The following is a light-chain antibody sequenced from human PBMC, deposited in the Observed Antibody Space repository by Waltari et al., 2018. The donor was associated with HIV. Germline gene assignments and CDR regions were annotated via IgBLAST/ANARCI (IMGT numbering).Light chain of an antibody. CDR1: QRVSSSY. CDR3: QQYGSSLWT. CDR2: GAS. V-gene: IGKV3-20*01. J-gene: IGKJ3*01. Sequence: EIVLTQSPGTLSLSPGERATLSCRASQRVSSSYLAWYQQKPGQAPRLLIYGASSRATGIPDRFSGSGSGTDFTLTISRLEPEDFAVYYCQQYGSSLWTFGPGTKVDIK.